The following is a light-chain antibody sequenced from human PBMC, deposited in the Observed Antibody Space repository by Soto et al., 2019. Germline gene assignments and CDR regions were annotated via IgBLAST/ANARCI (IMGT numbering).Light chain of an antibody. Sequence: DIQMTQSPSILSASVGDRVTITCRASQSVNGWLAWYQQKPGKAPKLLIYAASNLESGVPSRFSGSGSGTEFTLTISSLQTDDSATYYCQRYNSNPWTFGQGTKVDIK. CDR1: QSVNGW. CDR2: AAS. CDR3: QRYNSNPWT. J-gene: IGKJ1*01. V-gene: IGKV1-5*01.